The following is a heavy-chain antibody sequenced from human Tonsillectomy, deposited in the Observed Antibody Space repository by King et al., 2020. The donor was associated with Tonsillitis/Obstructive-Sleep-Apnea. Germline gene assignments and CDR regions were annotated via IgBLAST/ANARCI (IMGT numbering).Heavy chain of an antibody. CDR3: VRDDKDGRYFDY. D-gene: IGHD2-15*01. Sequence: VQLVESGAEVKKPGASVKVSCKASGYTFTRNYIHWVRQAPRQGLEWMGIINPSGGSTTYAQKFQGRVTMTRDTSKSTVNMELSSLRSEDTAVYYCVRDDKDGRYFDYWGQGSLVTVSS. CDR2: INPSGGST. CDR1: GYTFTRNY. J-gene: IGHJ4*02. V-gene: IGHV1-46*01.